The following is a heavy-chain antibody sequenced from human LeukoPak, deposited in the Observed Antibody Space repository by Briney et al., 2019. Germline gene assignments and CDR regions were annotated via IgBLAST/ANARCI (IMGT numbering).Heavy chain of an antibody. CDR1: GFTFSSYA. V-gene: IGHV3-21*04. CDR3: AKYPRTAFDI. J-gene: IGHJ3*02. D-gene: IGHD1-14*01. CDR2: ISSSSSYI. Sequence: GGSLRLSCAASGFTFSSYAMNWVRQAPGKGLEWVSSISSSSSYIYYADSVKGRFTISRDNAKNSLYLQMNSLRAEDTAVYYCAKYPRTAFDIWGQGTMVTVSS.